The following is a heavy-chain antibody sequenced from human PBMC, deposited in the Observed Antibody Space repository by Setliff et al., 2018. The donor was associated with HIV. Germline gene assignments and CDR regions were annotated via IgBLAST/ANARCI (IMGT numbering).Heavy chain of an antibody. Sequence: SETLSLTCTVSGGSISSYYWSWIRQPPGKGLEWIGYIYYSGSTNYNPSLKSRVTISVDTSKNQFSLKLSSVTAADTAIYYCTRVSITYWYSIPRDYYYYMDVWGEGTTVTVSS. CDR2: IYYSGST. V-gene: IGHV4-59*01. J-gene: IGHJ6*03. CDR3: TRVSITYWYSIPRDYYYYMDV. D-gene: IGHD2-8*02. CDR1: GGSISSYY.